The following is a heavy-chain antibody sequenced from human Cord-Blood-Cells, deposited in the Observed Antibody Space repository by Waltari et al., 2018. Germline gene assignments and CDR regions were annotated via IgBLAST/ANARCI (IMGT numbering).Heavy chain of an antibody. D-gene: IGHD1-20*01. CDR2: IYYSGIT. Sequence: QLQLQESGPGLVKPSETLSLACTVSGGSISSSSYYWGWIRQPPGKGLEWIGSIYYSGITYYSPSLKSRVTISVDTSKNQFSRKLSSVTAADTAVYYCARQDNWNYFDYWGQGTLVTVSS. CDR3: ARQDNWNYFDY. J-gene: IGHJ4*02. V-gene: IGHV4-39*01. CDR1: GGSISSSSYY.